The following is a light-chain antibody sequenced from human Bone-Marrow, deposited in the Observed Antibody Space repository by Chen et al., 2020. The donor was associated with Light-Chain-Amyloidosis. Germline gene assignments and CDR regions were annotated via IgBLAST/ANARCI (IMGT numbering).Light chain of an antibody. Sequence: QSALTQPASVSGSPGQSITISCTGTSSDVGGDNNVSWYQQHPDKAPKLLIYEVTNRPSWVPDRFSSSKKDNTASLTISVRQTEDEADCFCSSYMITGTLGFGRGTRVTVL. V-gene: IGLV2-14*01. CDR3: SSYMITGTLG. CDR2: EVT. CDR1: SSDVGGDNN. J-gene: IGLJ1*01.